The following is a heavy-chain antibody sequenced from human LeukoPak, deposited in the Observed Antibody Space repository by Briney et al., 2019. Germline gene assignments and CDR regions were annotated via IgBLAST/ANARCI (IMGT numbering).Heavy chain of an antibody. J-gene: IGHJ4*02. CDR3: AKGHFKDSSGYYPYYFDY. D-gene: IGHD3-22*01. CDR2: ISESVSTT. V-gene: IGHV3-23*01. CDR1: GFTFSSYA. Sequence: GGSLRLSCAASGFTFSSYAMSWVRQAPGKGLEWVSGISESVSTTYYADPVKGRFTISRDNSKNTLYLQMNSLRAEDTAVYYCAKGHFKDSSGYYPYYFDYWGQGTLVTVSS.